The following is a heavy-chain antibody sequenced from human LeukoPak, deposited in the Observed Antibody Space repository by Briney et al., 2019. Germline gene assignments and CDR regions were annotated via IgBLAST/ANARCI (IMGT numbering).Heavy chain of an antibody. V-gene: IGHV1-69*05. Sequence: SVKVSCKASGGTFSSYAISWVRQAPGQGLEWMGGIIPIFGTANYAQKFQGRVTITTDESTSTAYMELSSLRSEDTAVYYCEIMGGGGYYNSTPAFDIWGQGTMVTVSS. J-gene: IGHJ3*02. CDR3: EIMGGGGYYNSTPAFDI. D-gene: IGHD1-26*01. CDR1: GGTFSSYA. CDR2: IIPIFGTA.